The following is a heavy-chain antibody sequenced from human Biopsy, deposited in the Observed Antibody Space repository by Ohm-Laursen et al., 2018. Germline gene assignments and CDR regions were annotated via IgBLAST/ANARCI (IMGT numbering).Heavy chain of an antibody. V-gene: IGHV4-59*01. D-gene: IGHD3-22*01. CDR1: GGSIISYY. CDR2: VYYTGST. CDR3: ARDRGYYSDRTVPEYFDL. Sequence: GTLSLTCSVSGGSIISYYWSWIRQPPGKGLQWIGYVYYTGSTDYNPSLQSRVTISVDTSKNHFSLRLRSVTPADTAIYYCARDRGYYSDRTVPEYFDLWGRGTLVTVSS. J-gene: IGHJ2*01.